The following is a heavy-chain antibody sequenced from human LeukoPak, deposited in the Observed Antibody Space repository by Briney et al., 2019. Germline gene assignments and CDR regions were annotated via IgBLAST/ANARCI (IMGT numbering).Heavy chain of an antibody. CDR3: VSEVPPPAMDF. Sequence: SETLSLTCTVSGGSISNYYWTWIRQPPGKGLEWIGYIFHSGYTNYNPSLKRRGSISLDPYKSQFSLGLSSVNDAATAVYHCVSEVPPPAMDFWGQGTLVTVSS. D-gene: IGHD2-2*01. V-gene: IGHV4-59*01. CDR1: GGSISNYY. J-gene: IGHJ4*02. CDR2: IFHSGYT.